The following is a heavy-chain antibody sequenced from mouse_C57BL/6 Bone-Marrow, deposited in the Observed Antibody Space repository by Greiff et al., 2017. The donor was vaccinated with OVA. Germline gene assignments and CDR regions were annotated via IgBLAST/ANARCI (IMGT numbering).Heavy chain of an antibody. D-gene: IGHD1-1*01. J-gene: IGHJ4*01. Sequence: VQLQQSGPELVKPGASVKISCKASGYTFTDYYMNWVKQSHGKSLEWIGDINPNNGGTSYNQKFKGKATLTVDKSSSTAYMELRSLTSEDSAVYYCALYGSSPYYAMDDWGQGTSVTVSS. CDR2: INPNNGGT. CDR1: GYTFTDYY. V-gene: IGHV1-26*01. CDR3: ALYGSSPYYAMDD.